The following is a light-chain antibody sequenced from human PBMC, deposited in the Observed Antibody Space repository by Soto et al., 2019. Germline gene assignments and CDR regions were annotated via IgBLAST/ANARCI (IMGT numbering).Light chain of an antibody. J-gene: IGLJ1*01. CDR3: TSYTGDDFTFV. CDR2: EVS. Sequence: QSVLTQPPSASGSLGQSVTISCTGTSSXIGTYDYVSWYQQHPGRAPKLIIFEVSKRPSGVPDRFSGSKSGNTASLIVSGLQPDDEAEYHCTSYTGDDFTFVFGTGTKVTVL. CDR1: SSXIGTYDY. V-gene: IGLV2-8*01.